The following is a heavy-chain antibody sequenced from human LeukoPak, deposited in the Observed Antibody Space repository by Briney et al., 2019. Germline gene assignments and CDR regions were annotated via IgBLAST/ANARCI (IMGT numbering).Heavy chain of an antibody. CDR3: ARLDEANWESEGAFDI. CDR2: IYPGDSDT. D-gene: IGHD7-27*01. V-gene: IGHV5-51*01. CDR1: GYSFTSYW. Sequence: GESLKISCKGSGYSFTSYWIGWVRQMPGKGLEWMGIIYPGDSDTRYSPSFQGQVTISADKSISTAYLQWSSLKASDTAMYYCARLDEANWESEGAFDIWGQGTMVTVSS. J-gene: IGHJ3*02.